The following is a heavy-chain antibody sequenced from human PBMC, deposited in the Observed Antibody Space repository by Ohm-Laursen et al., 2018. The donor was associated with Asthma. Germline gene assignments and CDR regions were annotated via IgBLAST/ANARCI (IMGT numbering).Heavy chain of an antibody. D-gene: IGHD3-16*01. V-gene: IGHV4-31*03. J-gene: IGHJ3*02. CDR2: IYHSGSA. Sequence: SQTLSLTCSVSGGSISSGGYYWSWIRQYPGKGLEWIGYIYHSGSAYYNPSLESRLTMSVDTSQNHFSLKLRSVTAADTAVYYCVRGGLPTLLDAFDIWGQGTMVTVSS. CDR3: VRGGLPTLLDAFDI. CDR1: GGSISSGGYY.